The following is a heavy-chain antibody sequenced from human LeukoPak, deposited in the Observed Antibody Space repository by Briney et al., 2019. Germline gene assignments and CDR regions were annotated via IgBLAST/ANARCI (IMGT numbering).Heavy chain of an antibody. J-gene: IGHJ4*02. CDR2: ISGSGGST. CDR3: AKADPAYYDFWSGYYLLDY. V-gene: IGHV3-23*01. Sequence: GGSLRLSCAASGFTFSSYAMSWVRQAPGKGLEWVSAISGSGGSTYYADSVKGRFTISRDNSKNTLCLQMNSLRAEDTAVYYCAKADPAYYDFWSGYYLLDYWGQGTLVTVSS. CDR1: GFTFSSYA. D-gene: IGHD3-3*01.